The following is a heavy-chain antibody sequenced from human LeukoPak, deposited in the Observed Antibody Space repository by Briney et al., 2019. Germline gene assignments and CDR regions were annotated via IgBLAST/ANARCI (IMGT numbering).Heavy chain of an antibody. D-gene: IGHD6-13*01. CDR3: AKDVAAAGNFDY. CDR2: ISYDGGNK. V-gene: IGHV3-30*18. Sequence: GGSLRLSCAASGFTFSSYGMHWVRQAPGKGLEWVAVISYDGGNKYYADSVKGRFTISRDNSKNTLYLQMNSLRAEDTAVYYCAKDVAAAGNFDYWGQGTLVTVSS. J-gene: IGHJ4*02. CDR1: GFTFSSYG.